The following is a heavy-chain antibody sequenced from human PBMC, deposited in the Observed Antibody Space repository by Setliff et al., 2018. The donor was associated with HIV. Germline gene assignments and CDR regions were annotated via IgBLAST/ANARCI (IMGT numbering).Heavy chain of an antibody. J-gene: IGHJ4*02. CDR2: IKSKIDGETT. CDR3: IWSGSSGLYYFDH. Sequence: WVRQPPGKGLEWIGRIKSKIDGETTDYAAPVKGRFTISRDDSKNTVYLHMNSLKTEDTAVYYCIWSGSSGLYYFDHWGQGTLVTVSS. D-gene: IGHD3-22*01. V-gene: IGHV3-15*01.